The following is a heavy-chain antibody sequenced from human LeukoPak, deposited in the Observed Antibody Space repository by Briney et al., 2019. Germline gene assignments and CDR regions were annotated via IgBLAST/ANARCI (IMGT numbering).Heavy chain of an antibody. V-gene: IGHV3-30*02. D-gene: IGHD6-13*01. CDR3: AKAGSNSWGNFDV. J-gene: IGHJ3*01. CDR2: IRDDGSTK. Sequence: GGSLRLSCAASGFTFSSYGMHWVRQAPGKGLGWVAFIRDDGSTKYYADSVKGRFTISRDNSKSTLYLQMNSLRVEDTAIYYCAKAGSNSWGNFDVWGQGTMVTVSS. CDR1: GFTFSSYG.